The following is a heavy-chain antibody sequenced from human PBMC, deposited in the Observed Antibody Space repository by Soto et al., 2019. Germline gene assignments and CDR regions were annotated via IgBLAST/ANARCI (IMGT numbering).Heavy chain of an antibody. V-gene: IGHV4-31*03. J-gene: IGHJ5*02. Sequence: QVQLQESGPGLLKPSQTLSLTCNVSNGYINSGGFYWSWIRQHPGKGLEWIGYIFHSGSTLYNPSLNSRVSLSADTSKNQLSLNPRSVTVADTAVYYCARGGIAGHWFDPWGQGILVTVSS. CDR1: NGYINSGGFY. CDR3: ARGGIAGHWFDP. CDR2: IFHSGST. D-gene: IGHD6-13*01.